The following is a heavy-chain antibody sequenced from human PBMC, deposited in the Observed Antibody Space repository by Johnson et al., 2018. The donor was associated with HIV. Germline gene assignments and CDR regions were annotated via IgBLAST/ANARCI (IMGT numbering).Heavy chain of an antibody. J-gene: IGHJ3*02. Sequence: EVQLVESGGGVVRPGGSLRLSCAASGFTVSSNYMTWVRQAPGKGLEWVSVIYSGRSTYYADSVKGRFTLSRDSSKSTLYLQMNSLRAEDTAVYYCAKDLSTAYYDSSEDTFDIWGQGTMVTVSS. CDR2: IYSGRST. D-gene: IGHD3-22*01. CDR3: AKDLSTAYYDSSEDTFDI. CDR1: GFTVSSNY. V-gene: IGHV3-66*02.